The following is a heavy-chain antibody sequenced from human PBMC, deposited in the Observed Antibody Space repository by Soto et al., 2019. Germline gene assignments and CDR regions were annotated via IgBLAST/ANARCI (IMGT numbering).Heavy chain of an antibody. CDR3: AKTASMTIRDGFDH. D-gene: IGHD4-17*01. J-gene: IGHJ4*02. CDR1: GFTFSSYA. CDR2: ISGSGSNP. Sequence: EVQVLESGGGLVQPGGSLRLSCAASGFTFSSYAMSWVRQAPGQGLEWVSAISGSGSNPYYADSVKGRFTISRDNSKNTLDLQMNSRRAEATALYYGAKTASMTIRDGFDHWGQGTLVTVSS. V-gene: IGHV3-23*01.